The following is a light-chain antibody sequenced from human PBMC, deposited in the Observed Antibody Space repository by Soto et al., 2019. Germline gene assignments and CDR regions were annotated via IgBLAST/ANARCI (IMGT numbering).Light chain of an antibody. Sequence: QSALTQPASVSGSPGQSITISCTGTSSDVGIYNPVSWYQQHPGKAPKVMIYEGNKRPSGVSNRFSGSRSGNTASPTISGLQAEDEADYYCCSYAGSSWVFGGGTKLTVL. CDR3: CSYAGSSWV. V-gene: IGLV2-23*01. CDR2: EGN. J-gene: IGLJ3*02. CDR1: SSDVGIYNP.